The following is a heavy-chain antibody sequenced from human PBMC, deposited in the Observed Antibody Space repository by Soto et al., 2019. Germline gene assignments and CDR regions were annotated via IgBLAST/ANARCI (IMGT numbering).Heavy chain of an antibody. CDR3: ASATTYYYDSSGYYFDY. V-gene: IGHV3-48*02. D-gene: IGHD3-22*01. J-gene: IGHJ4*02. CDR1: GFTFSSYS. Sequence: GGSLRLSCAASGFTFSSYSMNWVRQAPGKGLEWVSYISSSSSTIYYADSVKGRFTISRDNAKNSLYLQMNSLRDEDTAVYYCASATTYYYDSSGYYFDYWGQGTLVTVSS. CDR2: ISSSSSTI.